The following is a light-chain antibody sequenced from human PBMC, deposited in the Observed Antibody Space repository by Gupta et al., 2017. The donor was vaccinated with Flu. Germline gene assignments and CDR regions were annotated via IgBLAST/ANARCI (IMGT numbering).Light chain of an antibody. CDR3: QQYYSTPWT. CDR2: GAS. CDR1: QSVLYSSNNMNS. Sequence: DIEMSQSPDSLAVSLGQRASINCKSSQSVLYSSNNMNSLAWYQQKPGQPPKLLIYGASTRESGVPDRFSGSGSGTDFTLTISSLQAEDVAVYYCQQYYSTPWTFGQGTKVEIK. J-gene: IGKJ1*01. V-gene: IGKV4-1*01.